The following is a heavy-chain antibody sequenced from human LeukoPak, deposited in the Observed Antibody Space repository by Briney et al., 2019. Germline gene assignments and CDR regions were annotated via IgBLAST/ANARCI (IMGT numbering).Heavy chain of an antibody. CDR2: FYYSGST. Sequence: SETLSLTCTVSGGSISSYYWSWIRQPPGKGLEWIGYFYYSGSTNYNPSLKSRVTISVDTSKNQFSLKLSSVTAADTAVYYCARVGKQQLVLFDYWGQGTLVTVSS. V-gene: IGHV4-59*01. CDR1: GGSISSYY. J-gene: IGHJ4*02. D-gene: IGHD6-13*01. CDR3: ARVGKQQLVLFDY.